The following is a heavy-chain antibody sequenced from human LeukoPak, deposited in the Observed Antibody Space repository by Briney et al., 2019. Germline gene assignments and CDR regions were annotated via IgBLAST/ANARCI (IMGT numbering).Heavy chain of an antibody. Sequence: PSETLSLTCTVSGGSISSGDYYWRWIRQPPGKGLEWIGYIYYSGSTYYNPSLKSRLTISVDTSKNQFSLKLSSVTAADTAVYYCARTFWYYFDYWGQGTLVTVSS. CDR1: GGSISSGDYY. CDR2: IYYSGST. J-gene: IGHJ4*02. V-gene: IGHV4-30-4*01. D-gene: IGHD3-3*01. CDR3: ARTFWYYFDY.